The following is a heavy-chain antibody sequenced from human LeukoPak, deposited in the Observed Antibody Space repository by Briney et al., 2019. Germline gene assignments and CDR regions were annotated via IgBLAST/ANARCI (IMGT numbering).Heavy chain of an antibody. CDR1: GGTFSSYA. J-gene: IGHJ4*02. CDR3: ARGPPNWGYDY. D-gene: IGHD7-27*01. CDR2: MSPNSGDT. Sequence: ASVKVSCKASGGTFSSYAISWVRQATGQRPEWMGWMSPNSGDTGYAQKFQDRVTMTRNTSISTAYMELSSLRSDDTAVYYCARGPPNWGYDYWGPGALVTVSS. V-gene: IGHV1-8*02.